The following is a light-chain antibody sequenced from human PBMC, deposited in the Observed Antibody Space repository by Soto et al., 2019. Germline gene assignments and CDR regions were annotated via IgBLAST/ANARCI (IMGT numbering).Light chain of an antibody. V-gene: IGLV2-8*01. CDR2: EVT. Sequence: QSVLTQPPSASGSPGQSVILSCTGTSSDIGGYNSVSWYQQHPNKAPKLMIYEVTRRPSGVPDRFSGSKSVNTASLNVSGLQYDDEADSYFSLYAGSNKMIFVGGTKLTGL. CDR1: SSDIGGYNS. J-gene: IGLJ2*01. CDR3: SLYAGSNKMI.